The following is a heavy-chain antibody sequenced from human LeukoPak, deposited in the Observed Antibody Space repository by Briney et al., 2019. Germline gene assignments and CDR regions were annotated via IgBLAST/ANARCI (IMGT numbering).Heavy chain of an antibody. D-gene: IGHD6-19*01. Sequence: SETLSLTCAVSGGSISSGGYSWSWIQQPPGKGLEWIGYIYHSGSTYYNPSLKSRVTISVDTSKNQFSLKLSSVTAADTAVYYCARRGAVALSYWGQGTLVTVSS. J-gene: IGHJ4*02. CDR3: ARRGAVALSY. CDR2: IYHSGST. CDR1: GGSISSGGYS. V-gene: IGHV4-30-2*01.